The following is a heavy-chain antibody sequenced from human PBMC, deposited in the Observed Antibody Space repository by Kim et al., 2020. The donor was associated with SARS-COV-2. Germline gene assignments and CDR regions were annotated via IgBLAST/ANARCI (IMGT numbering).Heavy chain of an antibody. CDR2: ISWNSGSI. D-gene: IGHD2-8*02. J-gene: IGHJ4*02. V-gene: IGHV3-9*01. Sequence: GGSLRLSCAASGFTFDDYAMHWVRQAPGKGLEWVSGISWNSGSIGYADSVKGRFTISRDNAKNSLYLQMNSLRAEDTAWYYCAKDKDPGRGTPPLYYFDYWGQGTLVTVSS. CDR3: AKDKDPGRGTPPLYYFDY. CDR1: GFTFDDYA.